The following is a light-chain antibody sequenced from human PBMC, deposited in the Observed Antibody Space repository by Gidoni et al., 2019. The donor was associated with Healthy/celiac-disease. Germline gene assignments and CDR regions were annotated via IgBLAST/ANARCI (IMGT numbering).Light chain of an antibody. V-gene: IGKV4-1*01. CDR3: HHGTT. CDR1: QSVLYSSNNKNY. Sequence: DIVLTQSPDSLAASLGERATINCKSSQSVLYSSNNKNYLAWYQQKPGQPPKLLIYWASTRESGVPDRFSGSGSGTDFTLTVSSLRAEVAAVYYCHHGTTFGPGTKVDIK. J-gene: IGKJ3*01. CDR2: WAS.